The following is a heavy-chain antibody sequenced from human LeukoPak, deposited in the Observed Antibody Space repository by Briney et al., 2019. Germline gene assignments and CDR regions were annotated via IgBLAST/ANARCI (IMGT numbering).Heavy chain of an antibody. CDR3: ARVRVLGYFDY. Sequence: PSETLSLTCTVSGGSVSSGSYYWSWIRQPPGKGLEWIGYIYYSGSTNYNPSLKSRVTISADTSKNQFSLKLSSVTAADTAVYYCARVRVLGYFDYWGQGTLVTVSS. J-gene: IGHJ4*02. CDR1: GGSVSSGSYY. D-gene: IGHD3-16*01. CDR2: IYYSGST. V-gene: IGHV4-61*01.